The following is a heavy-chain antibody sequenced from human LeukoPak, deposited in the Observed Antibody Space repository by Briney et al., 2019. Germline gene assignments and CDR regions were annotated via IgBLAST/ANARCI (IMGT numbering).Heavy chain of an antibody. CDR1: GGTFSSYA. Sequence: GASVKVSCKASGGTFSSYAISWVRQAPGQGLEWMGRIIPILGIANYAQKFQGRVTITADKSTSTAYMELSSLRSEDTAVYYCAKENNNWNDYGEFGYWGQGTLVTVSS. J-gene: IGHJ4*02. D-gene: IGHD1-20*01. CDR3: AKENNNWNDYGEFGY. CDR2: IIPILGIA. V-gene: IGHV1-69*04.